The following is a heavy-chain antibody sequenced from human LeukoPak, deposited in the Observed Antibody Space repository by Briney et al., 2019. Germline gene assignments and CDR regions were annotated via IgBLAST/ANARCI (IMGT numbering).Heavy chain of an antibody. D-gene: IGHD3-16*01. CDR2: IYYSGST. V-gene: IGHV4-39*07. CDR3: ARPQYVWGSSWFDP. Sequence: SETLSLTCTVSGGSISSSSYYWGWIRQPPGKGLEWIGSIYYSGSTNYNPSLKSRVTISVDTSKNQFSLKLSSVTAADTAVYYCARPQYVWGSSWFDPWGQGTLVTVSS. J-gene: IGHJ5*02. CDR1: GGSISSSSYY.